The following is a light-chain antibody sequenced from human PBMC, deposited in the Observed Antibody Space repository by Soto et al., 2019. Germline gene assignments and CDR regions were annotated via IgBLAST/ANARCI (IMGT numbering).Light chain of an antibody. J-gene: IGKJ1*01. V-gene: IGKV1-5*01. Sequence: DIQMTQSPSTLSAFVGDRVTITCRASQNIATWLAWYQQKPGKAPNLLIHGASSLQSGVPSRFSGSGSGTEFTLTINTLQPDDVATYYCQQYSRYWTFGQGTKVEIK. CDR1: QNIATW. CDR3: QQYSRYWT. CDR2: GAS.